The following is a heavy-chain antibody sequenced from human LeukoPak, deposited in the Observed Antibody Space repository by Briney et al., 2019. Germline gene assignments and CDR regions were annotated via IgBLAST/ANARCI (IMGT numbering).Heavy chain of an antibody. D-gene: IGHD6-13*01. CDR2: IYHSGST. Sequence: PSETLSLTCAVSGGSISSSNWWSWVRQPPGKGLEWIGEIYHSGSTNYNPSLKSRVTISVGKSRNQFSLKLSSVTAADTAVYYCASSWAGYFDYWGQGTLVTVSS. J-gene: IGHJ4*02. CDR3: ASSWAGYFDY. V-gene: IGHV4-4*02. CDR1: GGSISSSNW.